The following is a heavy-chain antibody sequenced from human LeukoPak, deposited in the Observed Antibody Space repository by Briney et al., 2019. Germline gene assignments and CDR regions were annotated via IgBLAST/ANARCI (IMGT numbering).Heavy chain of an antibody. D-gene: IGHD2-15*01. CDR3: ARGLGYCSGGSCYNWFDP. Sequence: SVKVSCKASGGTFSSYTISWVRQAPGQGLEWMGRIIPILGIANYAQKFQGRVTITADKSTSTAYMELSSLRSEDTAVYYCARGLGYCSGGSCYNWFDPWGQGTLVTVSS. V-gene: IGHV1-69*02. J-gene: IGHJ5*02. CDR2: IIPILGIA. CDR1: GGTFSSYT.